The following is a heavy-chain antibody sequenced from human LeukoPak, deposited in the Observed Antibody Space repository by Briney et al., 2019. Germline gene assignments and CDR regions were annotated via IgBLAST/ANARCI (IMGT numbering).Heavy chain of an antibody. D-gene: IGHD6-13*01. CDR2: IIGSGVST. Sequence: SGGSLRLSCAASGFTFSSYAMSWVRQAPGKGLEGVSTIIGSGVSTYYADSLKGRFTISRDNSKNTLYLQMNSRRAEDTAVYYCAKGGRYSSSPYFDYWGQGTLVTVSS. CDR3: AKGGRYSSSPYFDY. CDR1: GFTFSSYA. J-gene: IGHJ4*02. V-gene: IGHV3-23*01.